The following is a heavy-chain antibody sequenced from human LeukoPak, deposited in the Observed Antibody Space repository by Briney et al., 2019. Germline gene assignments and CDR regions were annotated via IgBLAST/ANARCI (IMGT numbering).Heavy chain of an antibody. CDR1: GFSVSTKY. CDR2: IYGADGT. J-gene: IGHJ4*02. Sequence: PGGSLRLSCAASGFSVSTKYMSWVRQAPGKGLEWVSVIYGADGTYYADSVKGRFTISRDNSKNTLYLQMSSLRPEDTAVYYCARDGLLGATNPFDYWGQGTLVTVSS. CDR3: ARDGLLGATNPFDY. D-gene: IGHD1-26*01. V-gene: IGHV3-66*01.